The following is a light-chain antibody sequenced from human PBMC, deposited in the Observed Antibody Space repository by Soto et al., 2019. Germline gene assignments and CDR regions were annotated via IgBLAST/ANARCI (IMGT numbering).Light chain of an antibody. J-gene: IGKJ2*01. Sequence: DIQMTQSPSSLSASVGDRVTITCRASQTISTYLNWYQQIPGKAPNILIYGASNLQNGVPSRFSGSRSGADFTPTISSLRPEDFATYYCQKSSSIPYTFGQGTKLEIK. V-gene: IGKV1-39*01. CDR1: QTISTY. CDR3: QKSSSIPYT. CDR2: GAS.